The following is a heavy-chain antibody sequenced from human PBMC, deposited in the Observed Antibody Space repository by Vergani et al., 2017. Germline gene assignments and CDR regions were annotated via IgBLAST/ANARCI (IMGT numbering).Heavy chain of an antibody. CDR3: ARDALYRYYYDSSGYTYYFDY. CDR1: GYTFTSYY. D-gene: IGHD3-22*01. V-gene: IGHV1-46*03. J-gene: IGHJ4*02. CDR2: INPSGGST. Sequence: QVQLVQSGAEVKKPGASVKVSCKASGYTFTSYYMHWVRQAPGQGLEWMGIINPSGGSTSYAQKFQGRVTMTRDTSTSTVYMELSSLRSEETAVYYCARDALYRYYYDSSGYTYYFDYGGQGTLVTVSS.